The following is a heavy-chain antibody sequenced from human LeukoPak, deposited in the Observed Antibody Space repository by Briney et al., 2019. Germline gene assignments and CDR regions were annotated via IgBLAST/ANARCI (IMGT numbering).Heavy chain of an antibody. J-gene: IGHJ6*03. V-gene: IGHV1-8*03. D-gene: IGHD3-3*01. Sequence: ASVKVSCKASGFTFTDYYIHWVRQATGQGLEWMGWMNPNSGNTGYAQKFQGRVTITRNTSISTAYMELSSLRSEDTAVYYCARGTSNAYDFWSGYFVRADFYYYYYMDVWGKGTTVTVSS. CDR3: ARGTSNAYDFWSGYFVRADFYYYYYMDV. CDR1: GFTFTDYY. CDR2: MNPNSGNT.